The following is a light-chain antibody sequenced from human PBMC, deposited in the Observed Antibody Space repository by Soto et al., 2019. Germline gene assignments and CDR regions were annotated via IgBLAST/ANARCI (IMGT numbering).Light chain of an antibody. CDR3: QSYDSRLGAL. J-gene: IGLJ3*02. Sequence: QSVLTQPPSVSGAPGQRVTISCTGSSSNIGAGYDVHWYQQLPGTAPKLLIYGNSNRPSGVPDRFSGSKSGTSASLAITGLQAEDEADYYCQSYDSRLGALFGGETKLTVL. V-gene: IGLV1-40*01. CDR2: GNS. CDR1: SSNIGAGYD.